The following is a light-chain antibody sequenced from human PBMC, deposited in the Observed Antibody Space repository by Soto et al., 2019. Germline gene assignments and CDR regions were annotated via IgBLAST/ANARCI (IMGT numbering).Light chain of an antibody. CDR3: QQYGSSIT. Sequence: EIVLTQSAGTLSLSPGERATLSCMSSQSVSSSYLAWYQQKPGQAPRLLIYGASSRATGIPDRFSGSGSGTDFTLTISRLEPEDFAVYYCQQYGSSITFGQGTRLEIK. CDR1: QSVSSSY. J-gene: IGKJ5*01. CDR2: GAS. V-gene: IGKV3-20*01.